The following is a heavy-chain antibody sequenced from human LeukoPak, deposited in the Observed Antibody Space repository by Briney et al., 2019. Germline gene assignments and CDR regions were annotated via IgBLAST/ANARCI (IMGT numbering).Heavy chain of an antibody. CDR1: EDTFTSYY. CDR2: INPSGGST. J-gene: IGHJ5*02. CDR3: ARSPYYDRKYNWVDP. Sequence: ASVKVSCKASEDTFTSYYLHLVRQAPGQGFEWMGIINPSGGSTTYAQMFQGRVTMTRDTSTSTVYMELSSLRSEDTAVYYCARSPYYDRKYNWVDPWGQGTLVTVSS. D-gene: IGHD3-22*01. V-gene: IGHV1-46*01.